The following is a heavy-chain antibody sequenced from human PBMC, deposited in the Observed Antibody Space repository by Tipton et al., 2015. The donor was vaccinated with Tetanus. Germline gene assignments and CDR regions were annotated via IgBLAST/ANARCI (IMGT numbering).Heavy chain of an antibody. D-gene: IGHD2-15*01. V-gene: IGHV3-30*18. J-gene: IGHJ4*02. Sequence: QLVQSGGGVVQPGRSLRLSCAASGLTFSDYGMHWVRQAPGNGLEWVAVVSSDGRTKFYADSVRGRFTVSRDNSKNTLYLQMNSLRPEDTAVYYCAKEFQRARIRFFDSWGQGSQVTASS. CDR1: GLTFSDYG. CDR2: VSSDGRTK. CDR3: AKEFQRARIRFFDS.